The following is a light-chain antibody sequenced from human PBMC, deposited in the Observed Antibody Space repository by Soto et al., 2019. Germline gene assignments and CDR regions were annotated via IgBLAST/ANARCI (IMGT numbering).Light chain of an antibody. CDR2: DAS. CDR1: QSVSSY. Sequence: IVWTQSPATLSLSPGERATISCRASQSVSSYLAWYQQKPCQAPRLIIYDASNRATGIPARFSGSGSGTDFTLTISSLEPEDSAVYYCQQRSNWPTITFGQGTRLEIK. J-gene: IGKJ5*01. CDR3: QQRSNWPTIT. V-gene: IGKV3-11*01.